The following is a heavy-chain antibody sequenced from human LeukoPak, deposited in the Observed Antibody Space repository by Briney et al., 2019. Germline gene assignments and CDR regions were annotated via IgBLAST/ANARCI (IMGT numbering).Heavy chain of an antibody. D-gene: IGHD3-22*01. CDR2: INHSGST. V-gene: IGHV4-34*01. CDR1: GGSFSGYY. Sequence: SETLSLTCAVYGGSFSGYYWSWIRQPPGKGLEWIGEINHSGSTNYNPSLKSRVTISVDTSKNQFSLKLSSVTAADTAVYYCARRGTFKPNLYYYDSSGYYQFDYWGQGTLVTVSS. J-gene: IGHJ4*02. CDR3: ARRGTFKPNLYYYDSSGYYQFDY.